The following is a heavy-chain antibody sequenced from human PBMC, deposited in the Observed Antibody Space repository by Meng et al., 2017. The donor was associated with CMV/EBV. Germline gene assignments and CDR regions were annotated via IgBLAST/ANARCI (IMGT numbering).Heavy chain of an antibody. CDR2: IYPGDSDT. CDR1: GYSFTSYW. CDR3: ARQWTDSSGYYGY. V-gene: IGHV5-51*01. D-gene: IGHD3-22*01. Sequence: GGPLRLSCKGSGYSFTSYWIGWVRLMPGKGLEWMGMIYPGDSDTRYSPSFQGQVTISADKSISTAYLQWSSLKASDTAMYYCARQWTDSSGYYGYWGQGTLVTVSS. J-gene: IGHJ1*01.